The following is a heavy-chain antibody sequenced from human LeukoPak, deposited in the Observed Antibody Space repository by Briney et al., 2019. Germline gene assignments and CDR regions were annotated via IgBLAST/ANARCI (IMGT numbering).Heavy chain of an antibody. D-gene: IGHD2-21*01. CDR2: IKPKTDGETT. Sequence: PGGSLRLSCAASGFTFSSYGMHWVRQAPGKGLEWVGRIKPKTDGETTEYAAPVKGRFSISRDDSKNMLYLQMNSLKTEDTAVYYCITPLPYSAQGGQGTLVTVSS. V-gene: IGHV3-15*07. J-gene: IGHJ4*02. CDR1: GFTFSSYG. CDR3: ITPLPYSAQ.